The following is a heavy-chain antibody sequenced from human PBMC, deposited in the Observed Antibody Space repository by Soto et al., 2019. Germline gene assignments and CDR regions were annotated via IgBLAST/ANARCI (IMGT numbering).Heavy chain of an antibody. D-gene: IGHD3-22*01. CDR3: ASPHYYDSSGPNWFDP. CDR2: IYYRGST. CDR1: GGSISSSSYY. J-gene: IGHJ5*02. Sequence: PSETLSLACTVSGGSISSSSYYWGWFRQPPGKGLEWIGSIYYRGSTYYNPSLKSRVPISVDTSKNQFSLKLSSVTAADTAVYYCASPHYYDSSGPNWFDPWGQGTLVTVSS. V-gene: IGHV4-39*01.